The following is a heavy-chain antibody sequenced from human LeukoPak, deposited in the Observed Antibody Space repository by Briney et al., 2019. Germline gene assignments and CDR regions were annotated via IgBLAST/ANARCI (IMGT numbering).Heavy chain of an antibody. CDR2: ISSSGSTI. V-gene: IGHV3-48*03. J-gene: IGHJ6*03. D-gene: IGHD3-10*01. CDR1: GFTFSSYE. Sequence: GGSLRLSCAASGFTFSSYEMNWVRQAPGKGLEWVSYISSSGSTIYYADSVKGRFTIFRDNAKNSLYLQMNSLRPEDMALYYCARGFTMVRGNYYYYYMDVWGKGTTVTVSS. CDR3: ARGFTMVRGNYYYYYMDV.